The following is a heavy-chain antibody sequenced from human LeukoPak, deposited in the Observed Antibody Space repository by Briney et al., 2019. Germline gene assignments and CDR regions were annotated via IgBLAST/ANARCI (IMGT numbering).Heavy chain of an antibody. V-gene: IGHV4-39*07. D-gene: IGHD3-3*01. CDR3: ARGLNDSWTGENY. CDR1: GDSVTSSSFY. J-gene: IGHJ4*02. Sequence: SEALSLTCTVSGDSVTSSSFYWGWTSQSPVKGLEWIGSIDHSGSTNYNPSLKSRVTISLDTSKSQFSLKVRYVTAADTAVYYCARGLNDSWTGENYWGQGTLVTVSS. CDR2: IDHSGST.